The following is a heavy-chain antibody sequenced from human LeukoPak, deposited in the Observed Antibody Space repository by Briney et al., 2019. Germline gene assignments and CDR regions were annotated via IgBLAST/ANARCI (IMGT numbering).Heavy chain of an antibody. CDR3: ARVPPLDDILTGYFDY. V-gene: IGHV4-30-4*01. Sequence: SQTLSLTCTVSGGSISSRDYYWSWIRQPPGKGLVWLGYIYYSGSIYYNPSLKSRVTISVDTSKNQFSLRLSAVTAADTAVYYCARVPPLDDILTGYFDYWGQGTLATVSS. CDR1: GGSISSRDYY. D-gene: IGHD3-9*01. J-gene: IGHJ4*02. CDR2: IYYSGSI.